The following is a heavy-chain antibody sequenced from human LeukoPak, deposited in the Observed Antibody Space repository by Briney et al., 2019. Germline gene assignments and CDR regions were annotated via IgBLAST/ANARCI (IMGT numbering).Heavy chain of an antibody. CDR3: AKDGGLWVSAHWGDS. Sequence: ASVKVSCKASGYTFTSNYIHWARQAPGQGLEWMGMIYPRDGSTSYAQKFQGRVTVTRDASTSTVHMELSGLRSEDTAVYYCAKDGGLWVSAHWGDSWGRGTLVTVSS. D-gene: IGHD7-27*01. CDR1: GYTFTSNY. V-gene: IGHV1-46*01. CDR2: IYPRDGST. J-gene: IGHJ4*02.